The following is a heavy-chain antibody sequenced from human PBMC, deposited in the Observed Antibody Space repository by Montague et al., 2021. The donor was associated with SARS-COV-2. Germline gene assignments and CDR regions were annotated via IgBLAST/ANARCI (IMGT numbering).Heavy chain of an antibody. CDR3: ARALYCSGGSCYPNWFDP. CDR1: GGSISSYY. V-gene: IGHV4-59*01. D-gene: IGHD2-15*01. J-gene: IGHJ5*02. CDR2: IYYSGST. Sequence: SETLSLTCTVSGGSISSYYWSWIRQPPGKGLEWIGYIYYSGSTNYNPSLKGRVTISVDTFKNQFSLKLSSVTAADTAVYYCARALYCSGGSCYPNWFDPWGQGTLVTVSS.